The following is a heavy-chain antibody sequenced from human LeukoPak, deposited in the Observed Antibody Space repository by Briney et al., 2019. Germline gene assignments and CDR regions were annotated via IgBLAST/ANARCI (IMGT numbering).Heavy chain of an antibody. V-gene: IGHV1-69*06. Sequence: ASVKVSCKASGGSFSRYAISWVRQAPGQGLEWMGRIIPLFGTTNYAQKFQGRVTITADKSTSTAYIELSSLRSEDTAVYYCARDLKHCSSTSCYGAYFDDWGQGTLVTVSS. D-gene: IGHD2-2*01. CDR1: GGSFSRYA. CDR3: ARDLKHCSSTSCYGAYFDD. CDR2: IIPLFGTT. J-gene: IGHJ4*02.